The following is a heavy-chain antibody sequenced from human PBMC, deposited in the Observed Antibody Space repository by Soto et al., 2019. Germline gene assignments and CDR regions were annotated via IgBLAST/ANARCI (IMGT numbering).Heavy chain of an antibody. CDR1: GYSFTSYW. V-gene: IGHV5-10-1*01. Sequence: LGESLKISCKGSGYSFTSYWISWVRQMPGKGLEWMGRIDPSDSYTNYSPSFQGHVTISADKSISTAYLQWSSLKASDTAMYYCASSPTHCTNGVCYDNWFDPWGKGTLVTVPS. D-gene: IGHD2-8*01. CDR2: IDPSDSYT. J-gene: IGHJ5*02. CDR3: ASSPTHCTNGVCYDNWFDP.